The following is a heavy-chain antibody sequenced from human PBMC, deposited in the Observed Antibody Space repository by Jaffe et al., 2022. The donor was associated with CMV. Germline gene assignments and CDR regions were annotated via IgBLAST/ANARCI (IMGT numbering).Heavy chain of an antibody. D-gene: IGHD3-22*01. Sequence: EVQLVESGGGLVQPGGSLRLSCAASGFTFSSYWMHWVRQAPGKGLVWVSRINSDGSSTSYADSVKGRFTISRDNAKNTLYLQMNSLRAEDTAVYYCARDYDSSASGPYNWFDPWGQGTLVTVSS. V-gene: IGHV3-74*01. CDR1: GFTFSSYW. J-gene: IGHJ5*02. CDR3: ARDYDSSASGPYNWFDP. CDR2: INSDGSST.